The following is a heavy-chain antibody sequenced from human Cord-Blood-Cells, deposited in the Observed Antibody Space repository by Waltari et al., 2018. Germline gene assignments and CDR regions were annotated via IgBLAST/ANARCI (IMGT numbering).Heavy chain of an antibody. Sequence: EVQLVESGGGWVQPGGSLKPSGAASGFTFICPAIHWLRQASGKGLEWVGRIRSKANSYATAYAASVKGRFTISRDDSKNTAYLQMNSLKTEDTAVYYCTSVYSGYAPYWGQGTLVTVSS. CDR1: GFTFICPA. J-gene: IGHJ4*02. CDR2: IRSKANSYAT. D-gene: IGHD5-12*01. CDR3: TSVYSGYAPY. V-gene: IGHV3-73*02.